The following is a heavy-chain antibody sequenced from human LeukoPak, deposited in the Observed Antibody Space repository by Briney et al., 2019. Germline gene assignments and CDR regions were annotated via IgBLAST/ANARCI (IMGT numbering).Heavy chain of an antibody. D-gene: IGHD6-19*01. V-gene: IGHV4-34*01. CDR1: GGSFSGYY. Sequence: PSETLSLTCSVYGGSFSGYYWTWIRQPPGKGLEWIGEINHSGSTNYNPSLKSRVTISVDTSKNQFSLKLSSVTAADTAVYYCVRGFFLGIAVAGTFDSWGQGTLVTVSS. CDR2: INHSGST. CDR3: VRGFFLGIAVAGTFDS. J-gene: IGHJ4*02.